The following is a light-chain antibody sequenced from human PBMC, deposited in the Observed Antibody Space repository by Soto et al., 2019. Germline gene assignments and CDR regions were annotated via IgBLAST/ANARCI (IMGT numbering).Light chain of an antibody. CDR1: QDVSSY. V-gene: IGKV1-8*01. CDR2: AAS. CDR3: QQYYTYPWT. Sequence: AIRMTQSPSSLSASTGDRVTVTCRASQDVSSYLAWYQQKPGEAPKLLIYAASTLQSAVPPRFSGSGSGTDFALSISCLQSEDLATYYCQQYYTYPWTFGQGTKVEFK. J-gene: IGKJ1*01.